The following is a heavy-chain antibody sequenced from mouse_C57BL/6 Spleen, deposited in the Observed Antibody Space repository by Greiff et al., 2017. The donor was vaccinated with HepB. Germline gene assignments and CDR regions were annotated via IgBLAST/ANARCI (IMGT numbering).Heavy chain of an antibody. J-gene: IGHJ1*03. Sequence: QVQLQQPGAELVKPGASVKLSCKASGYTFTSYWMQWVKQRPGQGLEWIGEIDPSDSYTNYNQKFKGKATLTVDTSSSTAYMQLSSLTSEDSAVYYCARRSTTVVAWYFDVWGTGTTVTVSS. V-gene: IGHV1-50*01. CDR2: IDPSDSYT. CDR1: GYTFTSYW. D-gene: IGHD1-1*01. CDR3: ARRSTTVVAWYFDV.